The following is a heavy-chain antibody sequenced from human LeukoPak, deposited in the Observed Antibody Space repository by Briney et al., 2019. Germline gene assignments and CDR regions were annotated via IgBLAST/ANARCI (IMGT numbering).Heavy chain of an antibody. Sequence: SQTLSLTCAVPGGSISSGGYSWSWIRQPPGKGLEWIGYIYHSGSTYYNPSLKSRVTISVDRSKNQFSLKLSSVTAADTAVYYCARGGSSGYYYVNFDYWGQGTLVTVSS. CDR1: GGSISSGGYS. CDR2: IYHSGST. J-gene: IGHJ4*02. CDR3: ARGGSSGYYYVNFDY. V-gene: IGHV4-30-2*01. D-gene: IGHD3-22*01.